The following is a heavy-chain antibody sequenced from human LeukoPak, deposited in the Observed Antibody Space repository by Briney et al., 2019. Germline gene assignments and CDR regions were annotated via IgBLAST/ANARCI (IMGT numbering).Heavy chain of an antibody. J-gene: IGHJ4*02. CDR1: GFTLSSYS. CDR3: ASYGESDILTGYYNDY. CDR2: ISSSSSYI. D-gene: IGHD3-9*01. Sequence: PGGSLRLSCAASGFTLSSYSMNWVRQAPGKGLEWASSISSSSSYIYYADSVKGRFTISRDNAKNSLYLQMNSLRAEDTAVYYCASYGESDILTGYYNDYWGQGTLVTVSS. V-gene: IGHV3-21*01.